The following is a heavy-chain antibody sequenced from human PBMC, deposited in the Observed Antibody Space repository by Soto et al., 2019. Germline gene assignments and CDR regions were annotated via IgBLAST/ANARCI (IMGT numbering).Heavy chain of an antibody. CDR2: ISYDGSNQ. V-gene: IGHV3-30*03. CDR1: VFTFSSYC. D-gene: IGHD1-26*01. CDR3: ATEGAKTTSNFAY. Sequence: GGSLRLSCAASVFTFSSYCIHLVRQAPGKGLEWVALISYDGSNQYYADSVKGRFTISRENSKNTLYLQMNSLRAEDTAMYYCATEGAKTTSNFAYWGQGTVVTVS. J-gene: IGHJ4*02.